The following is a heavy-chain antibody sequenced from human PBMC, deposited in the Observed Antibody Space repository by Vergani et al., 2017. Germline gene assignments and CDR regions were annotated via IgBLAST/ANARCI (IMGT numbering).Heavy chain of an antibody. CDR2: ISSSSSYI. V-gene: IGHV3-21*01. CDR1: GFTFSSYS. D-gene: IGHD3-9*01. CDR3: ARDQYDDILTGYPEYYYYYGMDV. Sequence: EVQLVESGGGLVKPGGSLRLSCAASGFTFSSYSMNWVRQAPGKGLEWVSSISSSSSYIYYADSVKGRFTISRDNAKNSLYLQMNSLRAEDTAVYYCARDQYDDILTGYPEYYYYYGMDVWGQGTTVTVSS. J-gene: IGHJ6*02.